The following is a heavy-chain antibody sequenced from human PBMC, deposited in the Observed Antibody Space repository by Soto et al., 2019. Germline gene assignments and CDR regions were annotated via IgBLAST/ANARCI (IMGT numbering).Heavy chain of an antibody. V-gene: IGHV1-2*02. Sequence: ASVKVSCKASGYTFTGYYMPWVRQAPGQGLEWMGWINPNSGGTNYAQKFQGRVTMTRDTSISTAYMELSRLRSDDTAVYYCATFHSYGYVFDYWGQGTLVTVSS. D-gene: IGHD5-18*01. CDR1: GYTFTGYY. J-gene: IGHJ4*02. CDR3: ATFHSYGYVFDY. CDR2: INPNSGGT.